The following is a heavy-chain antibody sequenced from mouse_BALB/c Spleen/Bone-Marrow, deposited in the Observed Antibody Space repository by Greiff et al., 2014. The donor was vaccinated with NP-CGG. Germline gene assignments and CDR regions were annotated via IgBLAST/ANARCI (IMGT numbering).Heavy chain of an antibody. D-gene: IGHD1-1*01. CDR2: IDPANGNT. CDR3: ARYYYGSSLFDY. J-gene: IGHJ2*01. V-gene: IGHV14-3*02. Sequence: EVQVVESGAELVEPGASVKLSCTASGFNIKDTYMHWVKQRPEQGLEWIGRIDPANGNTKYDPKFQGKATITADTSSNTAYLQLSSLTSEDTAVYYCARYYYGSSLFDYWGQGTTLTVSS. CDR1: GFNIKDTY.